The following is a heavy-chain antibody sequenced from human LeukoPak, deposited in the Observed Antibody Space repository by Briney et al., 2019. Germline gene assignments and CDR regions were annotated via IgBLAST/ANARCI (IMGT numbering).Heavy chain of an antibody. Sequence: PGGSLRLSCAASGFTFSYCSMNWVRQAPGKGLEWISYSNTDGTISYADSVKGRFTISRDNAENSLYLQMNSLRDEDTAVYFCVRDRDYAFDFWGQGTMVTVSS. CDR3: VRDRDYAFDF. CDR1: GFTFSYCS. J-gene: IGHJ3*01. V-gene: IGHV3-48*02. CDR2: SNTDGTI.